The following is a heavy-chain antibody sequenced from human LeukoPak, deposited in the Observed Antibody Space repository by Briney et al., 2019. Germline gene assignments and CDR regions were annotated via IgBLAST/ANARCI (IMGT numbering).Heavy chain of an antibody. CDR1: GGTFSSYA. D-gene: IGHD3-10*01. V-gene: IGHV1-69*05. J-gene: IGHJ4*02. CDR2: IIPIFGTA. Sequence: SVKVSCKASGGTFSSYAISWVRQAPGQGLEWMGGIIPIFGTANHAQKFQGRVTIATDESTSTAYMELSSLRSEDTAVYYCARVAQSYGSGSYEDFDYWGQGTLVTVSS. CDR3: ARVAQSYGSGSYEDFDY.